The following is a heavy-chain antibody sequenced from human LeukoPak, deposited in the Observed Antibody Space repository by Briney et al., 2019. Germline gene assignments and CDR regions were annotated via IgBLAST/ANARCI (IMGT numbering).Heavy chain of an antibody. CDR1: GYTFTGYY. V-gene: IGHV1-2*02. J-gene: IGHJ5*02. CDR2: INPNSGGT. Sequence: GASVKVSCKASGYTFTGYYMHWVRQAPGQGLEWMGWINPNSGGTNYAQKFQGRVAMTRDTSINTAYMELSRLTSDDTVVYYCARDGDDNGDYVLGWFDPWGQGTLVTVSS. CDR3: ARDGDDNGDYVLGWFDP. D-gene: IGHD4-17*01.